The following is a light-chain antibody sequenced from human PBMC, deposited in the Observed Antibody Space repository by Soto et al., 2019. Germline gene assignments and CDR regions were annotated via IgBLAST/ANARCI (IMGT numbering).Light chain of an antibody. J-gene: IGKJ2*01. V-gene: IGKV3-15*01. CDR1: ESVRSN. CDR2: DAS. Sequence: DIVMTQSPDTLSVSPGERATLSCRASESVRSNLAWYHQQRGQAPRLVIYDASTRATGVPARISGSGSGTEFTLSIRSLQSEDLGVYYCQQCNHWPPNTFGQGTKLEMK. CDR3: QQCNHWPPNT.